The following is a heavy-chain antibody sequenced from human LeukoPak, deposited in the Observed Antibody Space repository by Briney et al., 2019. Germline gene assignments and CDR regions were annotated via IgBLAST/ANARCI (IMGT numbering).Heavy chain of an antibody. CDR2: IKQDGSEK. J-gene: IGHJ4*02. CDR1: GFTFRSYW. D-gene: IGHD2-2*01. CDR3: ARAYTSTPHQENFFGY. V-gene: IGHV3-7*01. Sequence: GGSLRLSCAASGFTFRSYWMNWVRQAPGKGLEWVANIKQDGSEKYYVDSVKGRFTISRDNAKNSLDLQMNSLRAEDTAVYYCARAYTSTPHQENFFGYWGQGTLVTVSS.